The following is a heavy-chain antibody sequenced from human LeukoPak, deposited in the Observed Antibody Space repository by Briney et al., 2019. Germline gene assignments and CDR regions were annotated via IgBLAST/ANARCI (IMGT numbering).Heavy chain of an antibody. CDR2: INYSGSA. CDR1: GGSFSSYY. CDR3: ARLIYYDSSGYLDY. D-gene: IGHD3-22*01. V-gene: IGHV4-34*01. Sequence: PSETLSLTCAVHGGSFSSYYWSWIRQSPGKGLEWIGKINYSGSANYNPSLKSRVTISVDMSKNQFSLKLSSVTAADTAVYYCARLIYYDSSGYLDYWGQGSLVTVSS. J-gene: IGHJ4*02.